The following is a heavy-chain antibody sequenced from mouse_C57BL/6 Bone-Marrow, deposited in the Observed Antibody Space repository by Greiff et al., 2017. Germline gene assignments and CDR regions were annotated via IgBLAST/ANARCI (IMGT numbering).Heavy chain of an antibody. J-gene: IGHJ4*01. V-gene: IGHV1-7*01. CDR1: GYTFTSYW. Sequence: VQLQQSGAELAKPGASVKLSCKASGYTFTSYWMHWVKQRPGQGLEWIGYINPSSGYTKYNQKFKDKATLTADKSSSTAYMQLSSLTYEDAAVYYCAPIYYGKGGAMDYWGQGTSVTVSS. CDR3: APIYYGKGGAMDY. CDR2: INPSSGYT. D-gene: IGHD2-1*01.